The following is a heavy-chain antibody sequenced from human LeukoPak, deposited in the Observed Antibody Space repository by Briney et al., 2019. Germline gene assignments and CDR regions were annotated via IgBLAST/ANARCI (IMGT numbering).Heavy chain of an antibody. V-gene: IGHV4-34*01. CDR3: ARERLYFDWFVRRYYFEY. J-gene: IGHJ4*02. D-gene: IGHD3-9*01. Sequence: SETLSLTCAVYGGSFSGYYWSWIRQPPGKGLELIGEINHSGSTNYNPSLKSRVTISVDTSKNQFSLTLSSVTAAETDVYYCARERLYFDWFVRRYYFEYWGQGTLVTVSS. CDR1: GGSFSGYY. CDR2: INHSGST.